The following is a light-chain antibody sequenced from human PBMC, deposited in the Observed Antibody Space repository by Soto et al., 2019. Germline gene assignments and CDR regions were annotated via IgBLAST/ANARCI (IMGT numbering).Light chain of an antibody. V-gene: IGKV3-15*01. Sequence: KMSAGTVSLSKKQRATLYCMASQTVRNNYLAWYQQKPGQAPRLLIYDASTRATGIPARFSGSGSGTEFTLTISSLQSEDFAVYYCQQDNNWPLSVGQGTK. J-gene: IGKJ1*01. CDR3: QQDNNWPLS. CDR1: QTVRNN. CDR2: DAS.